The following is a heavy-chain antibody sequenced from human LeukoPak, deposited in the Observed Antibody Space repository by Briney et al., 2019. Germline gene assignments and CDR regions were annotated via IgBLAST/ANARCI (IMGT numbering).Heavy chain of an antibody. D-gene: IGHD3-16*01. V-gene: IGHV4-59*01. CDR1: GGSISGYY. CDR3: ARCAVMDDDYFDY. J-gene: IGHJ4*02. CDR2: IHSNGDT. Sequence: KPSETLSLTCSVSGGSISGYYWTWIRHPPGKGLEWIGYIHSNGDTNYNPSLKSRLTISVDSSKNQISLKLTTVTAVDTAVYFCARCAVMDDDYFDYWGQGTLVTVSS.